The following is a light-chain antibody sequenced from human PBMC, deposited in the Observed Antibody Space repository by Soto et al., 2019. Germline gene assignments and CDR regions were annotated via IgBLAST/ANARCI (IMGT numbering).Light chain of an antibody. CDR3: QKYNNWPPWT. J-gene: IGKJ1*01. CDR1: QSVSSN. V-gene: IGKV3-15*01. Sequence: EIVMTQSPATLSVSPGKRATLSCRASQSVSSNLAWYQQKPGQAPRLLIYGASTRATGIPARFSGSGSGTEFNFTISGLQSEDFVVYYCQKYNNWPPWTFGQGTKVEIK. CDR2: GAS.